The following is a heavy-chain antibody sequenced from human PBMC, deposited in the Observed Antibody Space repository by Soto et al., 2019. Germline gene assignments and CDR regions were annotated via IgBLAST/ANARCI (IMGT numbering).Heavy chain of an antibody. CDR3: ARRGGDCSSTSCYRSSYYIDY. Sequence: QVQLVQSGAEVKKPGSSVKVSCKASGGTFSSYAISWVRQAPGQGLEWMGGIIPIFGTANYAQKFQGRVTITADESTSTAYMELSSLRSEDTAVYYCARRGGDCSSTSCYRSSYYIDYWGQGTLVTVSS. J-gene: IGHJ4*02. D-gene: IGHD2-2*01. V-gene: IGHV1-69*01. CDR2: IIPIFGTA. CDR1: GGTFSSYA.